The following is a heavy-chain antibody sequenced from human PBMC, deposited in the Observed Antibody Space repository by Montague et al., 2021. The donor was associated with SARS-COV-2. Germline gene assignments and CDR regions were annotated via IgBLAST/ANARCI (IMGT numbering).Heavy chain of an antibody. CDR2: LFYSGST. J-gene: IGHJ5*02. D-gene: IGHD1-1*01. CDR3: TGQRLGGRFDP. CDR1: GGSISSSSYY. V-gene: IGHV4-39*01. Sequence: SETLSLTCTVSGGSISSSSYYWGWIRQPPGKGLEWIGSLFYSGSTFYNPSLKSRVTISVDTSKNQSSLRLSSVTAADTAVYYCTGQRLGGRFDPWGLGTLVIVSS.